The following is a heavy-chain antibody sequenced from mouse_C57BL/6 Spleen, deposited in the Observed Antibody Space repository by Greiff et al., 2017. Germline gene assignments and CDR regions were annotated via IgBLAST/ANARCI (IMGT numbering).Heavy chain of an antibody. Sequence: QVQLQQSGAELVRPGASVTLSCKASGYTFTDYEMHWVKQTPVHGLEWIGAIDPETGGTAYNQKFKGKAILTADKSSNTAYMELRSQTSEDSAVYYCTCKGLTWFAYWGQGTLGTVSA. CDR2: IDPETGGT. J-gene: IGHJ3*01. CDR1: GYTFTDYE. D-gene: IGHD3-3*01. CDR3: TCKGLTWFAY. V-gene: IGHV1-15*01.